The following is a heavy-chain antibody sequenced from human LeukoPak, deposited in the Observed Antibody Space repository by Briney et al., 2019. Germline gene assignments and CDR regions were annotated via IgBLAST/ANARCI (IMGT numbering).Heavy chain of an antibody. CDR3: ARSRKQWLVDY. CDR1: GFTFSSYS. V-gene: IGHV3-21*01. CDR2: ISSSSSYI. J-gene: IGHJ4*02. D-gene: IGHD6-19*01. Sequence: GGSLRLSCAASGFTFSSYSMNWVRQAPGKGLEWVSSISSSSSYIYYADSVKGRFTISRDNAKNSLYLRMNSLRAEDTAVYYCARSRKQWLVDYWGQGTLVTVSS.